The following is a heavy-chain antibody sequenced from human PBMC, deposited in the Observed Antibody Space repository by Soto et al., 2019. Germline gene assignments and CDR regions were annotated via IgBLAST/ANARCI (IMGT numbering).Heavy chain of an antibody. J-gene: IGHJ4*02. Sequence: QVQLQQWGAGLLKPSETLSLTCAVYGGSFSGYYWSWIRQPPGKGLEWIGEINHSGSTNYNPSLQSRVTISVDTSKNQFSLKLSSVTAADTAVYYCARGCTLNDDPYDYIWGSYRYIGTYFDYWGQGTLVTVSS. CDR3: ARGCTLNDDPYDYIWGSYRYIGTYFDY. CDR1: GGSFSGYY. D-gene: IGHD3-16*02. V-gene: IGHV4-34*01. CDR2: INHSGST.